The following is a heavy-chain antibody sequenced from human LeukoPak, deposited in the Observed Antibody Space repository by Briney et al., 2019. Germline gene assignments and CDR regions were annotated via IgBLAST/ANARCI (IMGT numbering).Heavy chain of an antibody. CDR1: GGSISSSSYY. D-gene: IGHD2-2*01. CDR2: IYYSGST. J-gene: IGHJ3*02. V-gene: IGHV4-39*07. Sequence: PSETLSLTCTVSGGSISSSSYYWGWVRQPPGKGLEWIGSIYYSGSTYYNPSLKSRVTISVDTSKNQFSLKLSSVTAADTAVYYCASKPRYCSSTSCYAFAFDIWGQGTMVTVSS. CDR3: ASKPRYCSSTSCYAFAFDI.